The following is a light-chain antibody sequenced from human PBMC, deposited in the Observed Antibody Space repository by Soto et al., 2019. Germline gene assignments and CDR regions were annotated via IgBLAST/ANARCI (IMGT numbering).Light chain of an antibody. CDR2: DVS. CDR3: YSYTNSSTVL. Sequence: QSALTQPASVSGSPGQSITISCTGISSDIGGYNYVSWYQQHPGKAPKLMIYDVSNRRSGVSNRFSGSKSGNTASLTISGLQAEDEADYYCYSYTNSSTVLFGGGTKLTVL. V-gene: IGLV2-14*01. CDR1: SSDIGGYNY. J-gene: IGLJ2*01.